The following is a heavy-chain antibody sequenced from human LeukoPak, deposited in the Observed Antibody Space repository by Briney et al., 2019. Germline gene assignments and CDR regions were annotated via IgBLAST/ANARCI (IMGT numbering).Heavy chain of an antibody. CDR3: ARHESRMVRGVIRN. D-gene: IGHD3-10*01. J-gene: IGHJ4*02. CDR1: GGSISSSSYY. Sequence: PSETLSLTCTVSGGSISSSSYYWGWIRQPPGKGLEWIGSIYYSGSTYYNPSLKSRVTISVDTPKNQFSLKLSSVTAADTAVYYCARHESRMVRGVIRNWGQGTLVTVSS. CDR2: IYYSGST. V-gene: IGHV4-39*01.